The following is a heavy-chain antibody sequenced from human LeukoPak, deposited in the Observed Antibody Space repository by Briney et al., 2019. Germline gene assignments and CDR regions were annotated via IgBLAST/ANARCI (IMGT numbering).Heavy chain of an antibody. CDR2: INHSGST. D-gene: IGHD6-19*01. CDR3: AGPLAVYSSGWYADY. CDR1: GGSFSGYY. J-gene: IGHJ4*02. Sequence: SETLSLTCAVYGGSFSGYYWSWIRQPPGKGLEWIGEINHSGSTNYNPSLKSRVTISVDTSKNQFSLKLSSVTAADTAVYYCAGPLAVYSSGWYADYWGQGTLVTVSS. V-gene: IGHV4-34*01.